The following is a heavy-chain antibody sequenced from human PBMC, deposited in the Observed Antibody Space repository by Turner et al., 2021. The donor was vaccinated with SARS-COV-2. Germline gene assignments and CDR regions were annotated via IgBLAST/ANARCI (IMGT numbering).Heavy chain of an antibody. CDR1: GYTLTEFS. CDR2: VDPEDGET. Sequence: QVQLGQSGAEVKKPGASVKVSCKVTGYTLTEFSMHWVRQAPGKGLEWMGAVDPEDGETIYAQKFQGRVSMTEDTSTDTAYRELSSLRSEDTAVYYCATVPVVPAAIGYYYYYGMDVWGQGTTVTVSS. D-gene: IGHD2-2*02. CDR3: ATVPVVPAAIGYYYYYGMDV. J-gene: IGHJ6*02. V-gene: IGHV1-24*01.